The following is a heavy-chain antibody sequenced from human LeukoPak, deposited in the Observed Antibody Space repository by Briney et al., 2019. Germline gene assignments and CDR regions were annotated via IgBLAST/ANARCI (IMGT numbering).Heavy chain of an antibody. D-gene: IGHD6-13*01. CDR3: ARDRLAAGVDY. CDR1: GDSISSSTYY. CDR2: IYYTGST. Sequence: SETLSLTCNVSGDSISSSTYYWGWIRQPPGKGLEWIGSIYYTGSTYYNPSLKSRVTIPVDTSKNQFSLKLSSLTATDTAVYYCARDRLAAGVDYWGQGTLVTVSS. J-gene: IGHJ4*02. V-gene: IGHV4-39*02.